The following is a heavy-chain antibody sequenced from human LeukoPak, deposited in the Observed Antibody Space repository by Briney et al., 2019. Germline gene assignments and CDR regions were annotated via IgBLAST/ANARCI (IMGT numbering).Heavy chain of an antibody. Sequence: GTSVKVSCKASVYTFTGYYMHWVRQAPGQGLEWMGRINPNSGGANYAQKFQGRVTMTRDTSISTAYMELSRLRSDDTAVYYCAREVDSGSYYSFDYWGQGTLVTVSS. CDR1: VYTFTGYY. CDR2: INPNSGGA. V-gene: IGHV1-2*06. CDR3: AREVDSGSYYSFDY. J-gene: IGHJ4*02. D-gene: IGHD1-26*01.